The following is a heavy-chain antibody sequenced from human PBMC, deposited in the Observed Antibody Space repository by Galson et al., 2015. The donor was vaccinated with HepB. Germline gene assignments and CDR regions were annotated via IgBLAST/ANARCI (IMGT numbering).Heavy chain of an antibody. CDR2: LSWDDDK. J-gene: IGHJ4*02. CDR1: GFSLSTGGVG. D-gene: IGHD3-22*01. V-gene: IGHV2-5*02. CDR3: ARRRDYFDSSGLGFDY. Sequence: PALVKPTQTLTLPCTFSGFSLSTGGVGVGWIRQSPGKALEWLALLSWDDDKRYSPSLKSRLTITKDTSKNQVVLTMTNMDPVDTATYFCARRRDYFDSSGLGFDYWGQGVLVTVSS.